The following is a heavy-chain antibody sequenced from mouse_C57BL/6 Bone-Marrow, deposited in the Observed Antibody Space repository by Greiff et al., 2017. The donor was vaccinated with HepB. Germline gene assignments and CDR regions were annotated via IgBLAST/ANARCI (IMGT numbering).Heavy chain of an antibody. Sequence: EVHLVQSGGDLVKPGGSLKLSCAASGFTFSSYGMSWVRQTPDKSLEWVATISSGGSYTYYPDSVKGRFTISRDNAKNTLYLQMSSLKSEDTAMYYCRNCDSFAYWGQGTLVTVSA. D-gene: IGHD4-1*02. CDR1: GFTFSSYG. V-gene: IGHV5-6*01. CDR2: ISSGGSYT. CDR3: RNCDSFAY. J-gene: IGHJ3*01.